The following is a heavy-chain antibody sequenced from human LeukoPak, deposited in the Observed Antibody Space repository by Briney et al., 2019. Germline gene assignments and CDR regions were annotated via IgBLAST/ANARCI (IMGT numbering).Heavy chain of an antibody. CDR1: GFTFSVSV. V-gene: IGHV3-23*01. J-gene: IGHJ5*02. CDR2: ISSSGGNT. Sequence: PGGSLRLSCAASGFTFSVSVMNWVRQAPGKGLEWVSGISSSGGNTYYADSVKGRFTISRDNHKNTLYLQMNSLRAEDTAVYYCARDLGDGFLESHGWFDPWGQGTLVTVSS. CDR3: ARDLGDGFLESHGWFDP. D-gene: IGHD3-3*01.